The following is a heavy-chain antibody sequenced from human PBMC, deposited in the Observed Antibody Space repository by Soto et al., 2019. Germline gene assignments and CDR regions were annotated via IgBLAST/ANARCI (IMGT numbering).Heavy chain of an antibody. CDR3: ARGVIDGSGSYYLEPVFDY. CDR1: GGSISSYY. V-gene: IGHV4-59*01. Sequence: PSETLSLTCTVSGGSISSYYWSWIRQPPGKGLEWIGYIYYSGSTNYNPSLKSRVTISVDMSKNQFSLKLSSVTAADTAVYYCARGVIDGSGSYYLEPVFDYWGQGTLVTVSS. D-gene: IGHD3-10*01. CDR2: IYYSGST. J-gene: IGHJ4*02.